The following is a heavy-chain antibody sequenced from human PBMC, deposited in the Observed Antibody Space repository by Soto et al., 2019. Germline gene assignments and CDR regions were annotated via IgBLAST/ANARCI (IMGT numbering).Heavy chain of an antibody. J-gene: IGHJ4*02. V-gene: IGHV3-7*01. Sequence: EVQVVESGGGLVQPGGSLRLSCVASGFTLSSYWMSWVRQAPGKGLEWVANIKQDGTETHYVDSVKGRFTISRDNAKNSLYLQMNSLRAEDTAMYYCASQFYSTTAYWGLGTLVTVSS. CDR2: IKQDGTET. CDR3: ASQFYSTTAY. CDR1: GFTLSSYW. D-gene: IGHD5-18*01.